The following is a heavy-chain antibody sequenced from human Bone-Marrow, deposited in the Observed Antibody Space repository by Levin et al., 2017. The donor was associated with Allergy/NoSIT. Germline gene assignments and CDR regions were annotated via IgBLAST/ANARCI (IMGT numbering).Heavy chain of an antibody. CDR1: GGSFSNYA. V-gene: IGHV1-69*13. J-gene: IGHJ6*02. CDR3: ARDPITILGVAHYYYGMDV. Sequence: SVKVSCKASGGSFSNYAISWVRQAPGQGLEWMGGIIPILGTPNYAQKFQGRVTITADDSTSTAYMELSSLRSEDTAVYYCARDPITILGVAHYYYGMDVWGQGTTVTVSS. D-gene: IGHD3-3*01. CDR2: IIPILGTP.